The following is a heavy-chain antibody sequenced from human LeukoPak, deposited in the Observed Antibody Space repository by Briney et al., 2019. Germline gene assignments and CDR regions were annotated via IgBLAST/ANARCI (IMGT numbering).Heavy chain of an antibody. D-gene: IGHD1-26*01. CDR3: ARLVTGSNPADF. CDR1: GFTLTQYY. V-gene: IGHV1-46*01. J-gene: IGHJ4*02. CDR2: ISPSGDSP. Sequence: ASVKVSCKASGFTLTQYYLHWVRQAPGQGLEFVGMISPSGDSPPYAQKFQDRVTMTRDMSTCTVYMELSNLRSEDMAVYFCARLVTGSNPADFWGQGTLVTVSS.